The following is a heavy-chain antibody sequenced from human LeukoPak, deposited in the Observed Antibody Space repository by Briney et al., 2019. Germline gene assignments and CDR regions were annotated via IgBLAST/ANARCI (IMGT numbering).Heavy chain of an antibody. CDR1: GFTFSSYA. V-gene: IGHV3-23*01. D-gene: IGHD2-8*01. Sequence: PGGSLRLSCAVSGFTFSSYAMNWVRQAPGKGLEWVSGISGSGAGTYYADFVKGRFTISRDNSKNTLYLQMDSLGAEDTAVYYCAKMVREFYTISYYFDYWGQGTLVTVSS. CDR2: ISGSGAGT. J-gene: IGHJ4*02. CDR3: AKMVREFYTISYYFDY.